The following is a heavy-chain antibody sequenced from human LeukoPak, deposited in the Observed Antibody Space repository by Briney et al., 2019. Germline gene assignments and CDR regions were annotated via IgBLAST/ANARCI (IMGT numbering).Heavy chain of an antibody. J-gene: IGHJ5*02. Sequence: GASVKVSCKASGYTFTNYYIHWVRQAPGHGLEWLGWTNPNSGNTGYAQKFQGRVTMTRNTSISTAYMELSSLRSEDTAVYYCAKDYASGRFDPWGQGTLVTVSS. D-gene: IGHD3-10*01. CDR1: GYTFTNYY. CDR2: TNPNSGNT. CDR3: AKDYASGRFDP. V-gene: IGHV1-8*02.